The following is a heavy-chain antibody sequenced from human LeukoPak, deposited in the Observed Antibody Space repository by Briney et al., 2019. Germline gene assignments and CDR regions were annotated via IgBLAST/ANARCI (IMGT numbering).Heavy chain of an antibody. CDR2: IKQDGSEK. CDR1: GFTFSNFW. D-gene: IGHD3-22*01. Sequence: GGSLRLSCAASGFTFSNFWMSWVRQAPGKGLEWVANIKQDGSEKYYVDSVKGRFTISRDNAKNSLYLQMNSLRAEDMALYYCAKMIEAGGHNYFDYWGQGTLVTVSS. V-gene: IGHV3-7*03. J-gene: IGHJ4*02. CDR3: AKMIEAGGHNYFDY.